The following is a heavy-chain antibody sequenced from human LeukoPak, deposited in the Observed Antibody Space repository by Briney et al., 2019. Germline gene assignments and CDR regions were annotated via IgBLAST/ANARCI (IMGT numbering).Heavy chain of an antibody. J-gene: IGHJ4*02. CDR3: ATSPRIVVPGARRGFDY. CDR2: FDPEDGET. Sequence: ASVKVSCKVSGYTLTELSMHWVRPAPGKGLEWMGGFDPEDGETIYAQKFQGRVTMTEDTSTDTAYMELSSLRSEDTAVYYCATSPRIVVPGARRGFDYWGQGTLVTVSS. V-gene: IGHV1-24*01. D-gene: IGHD2-2*01. CDR1: GYTLTELS.